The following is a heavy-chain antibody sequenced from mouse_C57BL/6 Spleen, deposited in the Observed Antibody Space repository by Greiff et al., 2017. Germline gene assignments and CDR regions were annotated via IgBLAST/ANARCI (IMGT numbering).Heavy chain of an antibody. CDR1: GYTFTSYW. Sequence: QVQLQQPGAELVMPGASVKLSCKASGYTFTSYWMHWVKQRPGQGLEWIGEIDPSDSYTNYNQKFKGKSTLTVDKSSSTAYMQLSGLTSEDYAVYYCATWGGLNFDYWGQGTTLTVSS. CDR3: ATWGGLNFDY. V-gene: IGHV1-69*01. J-gene: IGHJ2*01. CDR2: IDPSDSYT. D-gene: IGHD1-3*01.